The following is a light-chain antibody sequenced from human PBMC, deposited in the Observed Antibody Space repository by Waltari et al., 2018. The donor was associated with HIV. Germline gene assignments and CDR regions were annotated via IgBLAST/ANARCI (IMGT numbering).Light chain of an antibody. CDR1: SRDVGGYNY. J-gene: IGLJ3*02. Sequence: QSALTQPRSVSGSPGQSVTISRTGTSRDVGGYNYVSWYQQHPGKAPKLMIYDISKRPSGVPDRFSGSKSDNTASLTISGLQAEDEAHYYCCSYAGSHWVFGGGTKLTVL. CDR3: CSYAGSHWV. CDR2: DIS. V-gene: IGLV2-11*01.